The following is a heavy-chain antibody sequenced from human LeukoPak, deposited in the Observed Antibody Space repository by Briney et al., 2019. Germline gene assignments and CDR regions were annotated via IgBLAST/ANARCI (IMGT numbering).Heavy chain of an antibody. CDR2: IYTSGST. CDR3: ASLWTIFGVVIV. Sequence: PSETLSLTCTVSGGSISSGSYYWSWIRQPAGKGLEWIGRIYTSGSTNYNPSLKSRVTISVDTSKNQFSLKLSSVTAADTAVYYCASLWTIFGVVIVWGKGTTVTVSS. CDR1: GGSISSGSYY. D-gene: IGHD3-3*01. V-gene: IGHV4-61*02. J-gene: IGHJ6*04.